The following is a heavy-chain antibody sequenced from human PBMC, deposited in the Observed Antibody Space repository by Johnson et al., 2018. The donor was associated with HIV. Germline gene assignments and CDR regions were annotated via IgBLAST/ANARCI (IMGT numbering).Heavy chain of an antibody. CDR1: GFTVSRNY. D-gene: IGHD3-9*01. V-gene: IGHV3-66*01. Sequence: VQLVESGGGLVQAGGSLRLSCSASGFTVSRNYISWVRQAPGKGLEWVSVIYSGGSTHYADSVKGRFTISRDNSKNTVYLQMNSLRADDTAVHYCARGYILTGYSGAFDLWGQGTMVTVSS. J-gene: IGHJ3*01. CDR3: ARGYILTGYSGAFDL. CDR2: IYSGGST.